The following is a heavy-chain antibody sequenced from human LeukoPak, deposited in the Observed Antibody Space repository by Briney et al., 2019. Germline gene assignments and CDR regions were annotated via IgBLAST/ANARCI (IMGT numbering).Heavy chain of an antibody. V-gene: IGHV3-23*01. CDR1: GFTFSSYA. Sequence: GGSLRLSCAASGFTFSSYAMSWVRQAPGKGLEWVSAISGSGGSTYYADSVKGRFTVSRDNSKNTLYLQMNSLRAEDTAVYYCAKDQHYLDSSGYQTGDAFDIWGQGTMVTVSS. J-gene: IGHJ3*02. CDR2: ISGSGGST. D-gene: IGHD3-22*01. CDR3: AKDQHYLDSSGYQTGDAFDI.